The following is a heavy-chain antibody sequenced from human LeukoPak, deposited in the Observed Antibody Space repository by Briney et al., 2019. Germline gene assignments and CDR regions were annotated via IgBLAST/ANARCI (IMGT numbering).Heavy chain of an antibody. CDR2: IDSDGTST. CDR3: ARAGIVATTNNWFDP. Sequence: PGRSLRLSCAASGFTFSSYWMHWVRQAPGKGLVWVSRIDSDGTSTTYADSVKGRFTVSRDNAKNTLYLQMNGLRAEDTAVYYCARAGIVATTNNWFDPWGQGTLVTVSS. CDR1: GFTFSSYW. D-gene: IGHD5-12*01. J-gene: IGHJ5*02. V-gene: IGHV3-74*01.